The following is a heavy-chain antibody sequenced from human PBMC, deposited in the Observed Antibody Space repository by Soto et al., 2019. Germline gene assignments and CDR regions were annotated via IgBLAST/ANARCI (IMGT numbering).Heavy chain of an antibody. J-gene: IGHJ4*02. CDR1: GFTFSSYA. D-gene: IGHD1-7*01. CDR2: ISGSGGST. Sequence: EVQLLESGGGLVQPGGSLRLSCAASGFTFSSYAMSWVRQAPGKGLEWVSAISGSGGSTYYADSVKGRFTISRDNSKNTPYLQMNSLRAEDTAVYYCAKDTSRNSGEFDYWGQGTLVTVSS. V-gene: IGHV3-23*01. CDR3: AKDTSRNSGEFDY.